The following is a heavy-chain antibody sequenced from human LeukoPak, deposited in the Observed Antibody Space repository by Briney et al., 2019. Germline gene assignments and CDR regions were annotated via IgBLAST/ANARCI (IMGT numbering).Heavy chain of an antibody. CDR3: ARDGTDYYDSSGYYYVEGAFDI. J-gene: IGHJ3*02. Sequence: SETLSLTCTVSGGSISSGSYYWSWIRQPAGKGLEWIGRIYTSGSTNYNPSLKSRVTISVDTSKNQFSLKLSSVTAADTAVYYCARDGTDYYDSSGYYYVEGAFDIWGQGTMVTVSS. CDR1: GGSISSGSYY. D-gene: IGHD3-22*01. CDR2: IYTSGST. V-gene: IGHV4-61*02.